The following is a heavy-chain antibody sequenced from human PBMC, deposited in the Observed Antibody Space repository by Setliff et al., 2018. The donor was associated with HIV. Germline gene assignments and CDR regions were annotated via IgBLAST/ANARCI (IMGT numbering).Heavy chain of an antibody. CDR3: AKSGYCGSSTCRNYFYYMDV. J-gene: IGHJ6*03. Sequence: PGGSLRLSCAASGFTFNNYAMRWVRQAPGKGLAWVSGISGSGISTYNADSVKGRFTISRDNSNNTLYLQMNSLRAEDTAVYYCAKSGYCGSSTCRNYFYYMDVWGKGTTVTVSS. CDR2: ISGSGIST. CDR1: GFTFNNYA. D-gene: IGHD2-2*01. V-gene: IGHV3-23*01.